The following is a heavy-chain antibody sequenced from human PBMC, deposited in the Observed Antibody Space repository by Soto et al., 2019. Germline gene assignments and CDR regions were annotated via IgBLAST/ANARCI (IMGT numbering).Heavy chain of an antibody. CDR2: IWYDGSNK. CDR3: ARDKEGLHLGELSPIDY. CDR1: GFTFSSYG. J-gene: IGHJ4*02. V-gene: IGHV3-33*01. D-gene: IGHD3-16*02. Sequence: QVQLVESGGGVVQPGRSLRLSCAASGFTFSSYGMHWVRLAPGKGLEWGAVIWYDGSNKYYADSVKGRFTISRDNSKNTLYLQMNSLRAEDTAVYYCARDKEGLHLGELSPIDYWGQGTLVTVSS.